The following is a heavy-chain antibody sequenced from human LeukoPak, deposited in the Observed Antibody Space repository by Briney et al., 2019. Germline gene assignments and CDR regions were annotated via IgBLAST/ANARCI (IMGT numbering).Heavy chain of an antibody. CDR1: GYSFTSYW. J-gene: IGHJ3*02. CDR2: IYPGDSDT. Sequence: GESLKISCKGSGYSFTSYWIGWVRQMPGKGLEWMGIIYPGDSDTRYSPSFQGQVTISADKSISTAYLQWSSLKASDTAMYYCARRPYYYDSSGYLYAFDIWGQGTMVTVSS. CDR3: ARRPYYYDSSGYLYAFDI. V-gene: IGHV5-51*01. D-gene: IGHD3-22*01.